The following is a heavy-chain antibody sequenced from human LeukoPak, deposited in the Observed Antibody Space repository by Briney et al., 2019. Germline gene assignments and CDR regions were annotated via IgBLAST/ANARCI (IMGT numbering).Heavy chain of an antibody. V-gene: IGHV4-30-4*01. J-gene: IGHJ4*02. Sequence: PSQTLSLTCTVSGDSISSGSGDYYWSWIRQPPGTGLEWIAYIYYSGGTYYNPSLKSRVIISVDTSKNQFSLKLTSVTAADTAVYYCARGDSSTWSFKIWGQGTLVTVSS. CDR1: GDSISSGSGDYY. CDR2: IYYSGGT. CDR3: ARGDSSTWSFKI. D-gene: IGHD6-13*01.